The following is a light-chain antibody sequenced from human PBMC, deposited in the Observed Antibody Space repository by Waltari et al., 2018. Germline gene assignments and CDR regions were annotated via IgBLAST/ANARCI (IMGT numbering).Light chain of an antibody. CDR3: MQSLHNPFT. J-gene: IGKJ3*01. Sequence: DIVMTQTPLSLPVTPGEPASISCRSSQSLLHSNGNTYLYWYLQKPGQPPRLLIYRVSNRFSGVPDRFSGSGTGTDFTLKISRVEAEDVGVYYCMQSLHNPFTFGPGTKLDIK. CDR2: RVS. V-gene: IGKV2D-29*01. CDR1: QSLLHSNGNTY.